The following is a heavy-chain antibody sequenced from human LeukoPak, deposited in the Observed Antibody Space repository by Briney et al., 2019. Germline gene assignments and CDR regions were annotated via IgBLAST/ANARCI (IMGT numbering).Heavy chain of an antibody. D-gene: IGHD2-2*01. CDR1: GFTFSTYS. V-gene: IGHV3-21*01. Sequence: GGSLRLSCAASGFTFSTYSMTWVRQAPGKGLEWVSSISSSSSYIYYADSVKGRFTISRDNAKNSLYLQMNSLRAEDTAVYYCASVPVPAARVTYYFDYWGQGTLVTVSS. CDR2: ISSSSSYI. CDR3: ASVPVPAARVTYYFDY. J-gene: IGHJ4*02.